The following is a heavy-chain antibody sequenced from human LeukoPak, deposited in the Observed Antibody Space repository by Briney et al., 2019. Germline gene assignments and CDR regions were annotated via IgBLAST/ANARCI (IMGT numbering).Heavy chain of an antibody. D-gene: IGHD3-10*01. CDR2: ITSDGSST. Sequence: PGGSLRFSCAASGFTFSSYSMNWVRQAPGKGLEWVSRITSDGSSTIYADSVKGRFTISRDNAKSTVYLQMNSLRAEDPAVYFCARDRYYIFDYWGQGAPVTVSS. CDR1: GFTFSSYS. J-gene: IGHJ4*02. CDR3: ARDRYYIFDY. V-gene: IGHV3-74*01.